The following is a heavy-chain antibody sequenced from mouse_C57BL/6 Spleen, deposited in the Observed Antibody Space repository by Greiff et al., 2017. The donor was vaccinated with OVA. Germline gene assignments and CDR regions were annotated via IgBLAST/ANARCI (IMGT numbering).Heavy chain of an antibody. CDR2: IWSGGST. V-gene: IGHV2-2*01. Sequence: VQLKQSGPGLVQPSQSLSITCTVSGFSLTSYGVHWVRQSPGKGLEWLGVIWSGGSTDYNAAFISRLSISKDNSKSQVFFKMNSLQADDTAIYYCARRGDYGSRGGAWFAYWGQGTLVTVSA. CDR3: ARRGDYGSRGGAWFAY. D-gene: IGHD1-1*01. CDR1: GFSLTSYG. J-gene: IGHJ3*01.